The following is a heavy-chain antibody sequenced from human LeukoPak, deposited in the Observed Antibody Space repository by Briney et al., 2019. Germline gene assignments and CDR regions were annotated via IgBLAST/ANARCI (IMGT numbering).Heavy chain of an antibody. Sequence: GAQVRVSCKAFKYPFTAYNINGWGRAPGQGLRWLGWSNLNRVGTIFAKKFKARFTRTRDTSTSSDYMEVSSPTSDDTAVYHCARNSKGFGGNDFEYWGQGTLVTVSS. CDR1: KYPFTAYN. J-gene: IGHJ4*02. V-gene: IGHV1-2*02. D-gene: IGHD3-10*01. CDR3: ARNSKGFGGNDFEY. CDR2: SNLNRVGT.